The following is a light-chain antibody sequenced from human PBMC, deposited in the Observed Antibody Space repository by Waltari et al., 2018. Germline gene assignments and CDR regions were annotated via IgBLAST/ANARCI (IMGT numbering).Light chain of an antibody. CDR2: GAS. Sequence: EIVLTQSPATLSLSPGERATLSCRASQSVSSYLAWYQKKPGQAPRLLIYGASNRATVIPARFSGSGSGTDFTLTISSLEPEDFAVYYCQQRSNWPPMYTFGQGTKLEIK. J-gene: IGKJ2*01. CDR1: QSVSSY. CDR3: QQRSNWPPMYT. V-gene: IGKV3-11*01.